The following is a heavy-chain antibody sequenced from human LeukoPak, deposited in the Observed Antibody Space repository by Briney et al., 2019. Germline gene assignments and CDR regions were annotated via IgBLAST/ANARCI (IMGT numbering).Heavy chain of an antibody. J-gene: IGHJ5*02. Sequence: SVKVSCKASGGTFSSYAISWVRQAPGQGLEWMGRIIPIFGTANYAQKFQGRVTITTDESTSTAYMELSGRRSEDTAVYYCARDFFKRSITSWGQGTLVTVSS. CDR3: ARDFFKRSITS. CDR2: IIPIFGTA. D-gene: IGHD5-12*01. V-gene: IGHV1-69*05. CDR1: GGTFSSYA.